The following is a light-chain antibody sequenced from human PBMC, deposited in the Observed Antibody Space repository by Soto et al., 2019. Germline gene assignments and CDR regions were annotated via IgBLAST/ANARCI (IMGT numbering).Light chain of an antibody. J-gene: IGKJ1*01. V-gene: IGKV1-5*01. CDR1: QSISSW. Sequence: DIQMTQSPSTLSASVGDRVTITCRASQSISSWLAWYQLKPGKAPKLLIYDASSLERGVPSRFSGSGSGTDFPLTISSLQPDDFATYYCQLYGSYPLTFGQGTKVDIK. CDR3: QLYGSYPLT. CDR2: DAS.